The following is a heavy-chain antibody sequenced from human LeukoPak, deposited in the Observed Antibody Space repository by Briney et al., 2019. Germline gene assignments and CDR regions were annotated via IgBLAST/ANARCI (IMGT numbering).Heavy chain of an antibody. CDR3: IVVRFLIVGY. V-gene: IGHV3-30*02. CDR1: GFTFSSYG. D-gene: IGHD1-26*01. J-gene: IGHJ4*02. CDR2: IRYDGSNK. Sequence: GGSLRLSCAASGFTFSSYGMHWVRQAPGKGLEWVAFIRYDGSNKYYADSVKGRFTISRDNSKNTLYLQMNSLRAEDTAVNYCIVVRFLIVGYWGQGTLVTVSS.